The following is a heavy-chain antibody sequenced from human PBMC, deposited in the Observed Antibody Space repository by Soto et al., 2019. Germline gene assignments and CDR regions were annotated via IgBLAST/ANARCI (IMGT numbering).Heavy chain of an antibody. V-gene: IGHV3-23*01. D-gene: IGHD3-3*01. Sequence: GGSLRLSCAASGFTFSSNAMSWVRQAPGKGLEWVSVITNTGGDTLYADSVKGRFTISRDESRNTLYLQMNSLKTEDTAVYYCTSLYYGHWGQGTLVTVSS. CDR3: TSLYYGH. CDR1: GFTFSSNA. J-gene: IGHJ4*02. CDR2: ITNTGGDT.